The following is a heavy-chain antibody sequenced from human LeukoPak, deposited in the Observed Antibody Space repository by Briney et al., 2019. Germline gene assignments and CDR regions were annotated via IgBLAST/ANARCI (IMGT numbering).Heavy chain of an antibody. Sequence: GGSLRLSCAASGFTFSSHWMHWDRQAPGKGLVWVSHINSDGSDTSYADSVKGRFTISRDNAKNTLYLQMNSLRAEDTAVYYCVRGRFGGYFDHWGQGSLVTVSS. D-gene: IGHD2-15*01. CDR2: INSDGSDT. CDR3: VRGRFGGYFDH. V-gene: IGHV3-74*01. CDR1: GFTFSSHW. J-gene: IGHJ4*02.